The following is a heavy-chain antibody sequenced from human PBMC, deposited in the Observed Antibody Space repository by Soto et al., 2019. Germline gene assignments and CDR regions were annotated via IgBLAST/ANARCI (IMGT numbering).Heavy chain of an antibody. CDR3: ARHGEHSSSWYFDF. Sequence: QVQLQESGPGLVKPSETLSLTCTVSGGSISSYYWSWIRQPPGKGLEWIGYIYYSGSTNYNPSLQSRVPISVDTSKAQCSVKLSSVPAADTAVYYWARHGEHSSSWYFDFWGEGTLVTVSS. J-gene: IGHJ4*02. CDR2: IYYSGST. D-gene: IGHD6-13*01. CDR1: GGSISSYY. V-gene: IGHV4-59*08.